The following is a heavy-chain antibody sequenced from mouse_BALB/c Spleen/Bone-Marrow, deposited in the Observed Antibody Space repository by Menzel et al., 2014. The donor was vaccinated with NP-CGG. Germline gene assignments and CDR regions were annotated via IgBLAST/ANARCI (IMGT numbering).Heavy chain of an antibody. D-gene: IGHD2-4*01. J-gene: IGHJ3*01. CDR3: ARNYDYDEGAWFTY. CDR1: GYTFTNYW. V-gene: IGHV1S132*01. Sequence: QVQLQQSGAEVVNPGASVKLSCRTSGYTFTNYWIQWVKQRPGQGLGWIGEIFPGTDTTYYNEKFKDKATLTIDTSSSTAYMQPSNLTSEDSAVYFCARNYDYDEGAWFTYWGQGTLVTVSA. CDR2: IFPGTDTT.